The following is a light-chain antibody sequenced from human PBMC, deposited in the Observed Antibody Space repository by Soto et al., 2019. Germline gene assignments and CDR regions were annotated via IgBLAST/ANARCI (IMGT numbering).Light chain of an antibody. Sequence: EIVMTQSPATLSVSPGERATLSCRASQSVRSNLAWYQQKPAQAPRLLIYGVSTRATGIPARFSGSGAGTEFTLTISSLQSEDFAVYYCQQYNNWPAITFGQGTRLEIK. CDR2: GVS. J-gene: IGKJ5*01. V-gene: IGKV3D-15*01. CDR1: QSVRSN. CDR3: QQYNNWPAIT.